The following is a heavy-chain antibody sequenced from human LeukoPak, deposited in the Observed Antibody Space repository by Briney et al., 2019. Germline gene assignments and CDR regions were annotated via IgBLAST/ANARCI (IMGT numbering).Heavy chain of an antibody. Sequence: SQTLSLTCAISGDSVSSNSAAWNWIRQSPSRGLEWLGRTYYRSKWYNDYAVSVKSRITINPDTSKNQFSLQLNSVTPEDTAVYYCARTPYSGSYPFKLSWFDPWGQGTLVTVSS. CDR3: ARTPYSGSYPFKLSWFDP. D-gene: IGHD1-26*01. CDR1: GDSVSSNSAA. CDR2: TYYRSKWYN. V-gene: IGHV6-1*01. J-gene: IGHJ5*02.